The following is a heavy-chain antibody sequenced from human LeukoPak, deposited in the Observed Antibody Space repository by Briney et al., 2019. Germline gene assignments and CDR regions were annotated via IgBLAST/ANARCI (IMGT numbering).Heavy chain of an antibody. CDR2: INAGNGNT. Sequence: GASVKVSFKASGYTFTSYGISWVRQAPGQRLEWMGWINAGNGNTKYSQKFQGRVTITRDTSASTAYMELSSLRSEDTAVYYCARESGSYYALYGMDVWGQGTTVTVSS. CDR1: GYTFTSYG. J-gene: IGHJ6*02. D-gene: IGHD1-26*01. CDR3: ARESGSYYALYGMDV. V-gene: IGHV1-3*01.